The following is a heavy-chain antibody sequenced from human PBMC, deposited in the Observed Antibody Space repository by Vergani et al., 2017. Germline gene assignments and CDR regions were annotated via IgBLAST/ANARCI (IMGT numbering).Heavy chain of an antibody. CDR3: ARDGDVDIVATIDYYYGMDV. CDR1: GFTFSSYW. D-gene: IGHD5-12*01. CDR2: IKQDGSEK. Sequence: EVQLVESGGGLVQPGGSLRLSCAASGFTFSSYWMSWVRQAPGKGLEWVANIKQDGSEKYYVDSVKGRFTISRDNAKNSLYLQMNSRRAEDTAVYYCARDGDVDIVATIDYYYGMDVWGQGTTVTVSS. V-gene: IGHV3-7*01. J-gene: IGHJ6*02.